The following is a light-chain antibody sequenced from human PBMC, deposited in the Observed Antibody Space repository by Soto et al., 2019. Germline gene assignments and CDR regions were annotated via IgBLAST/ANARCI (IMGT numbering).Light chain of an antibody. CDR3: QQYSNRYT. CDR1: QSVSSS. Sequence: EIVLTQSPATLSVSPGERATLSCRASQSVSSSLAWYQHKPGQAPRLLFYGASIRATGIPARFSGSCSGTEFTLTISSLQSEDFAAYYCQQYSNRYTFGQGTKLEIK. J-gene: IGKJ2*01. V-gene: IGKV3D-15*01. CDR2: GAS.